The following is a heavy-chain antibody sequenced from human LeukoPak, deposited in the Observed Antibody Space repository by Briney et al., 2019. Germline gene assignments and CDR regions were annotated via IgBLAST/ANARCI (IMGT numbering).Heavy chain of an antibody. CDR1: GGSFSGYY. Sequence: PSETLSLTCAVYGGSFSGYYWSWIRQPPGKGLEWIGEINHSGSTNYNPSLKSRVTISLDRSKNQFSLKLSSVTSADTAVYYCVRAFDIWGQGTMVTVSS. CDR3: VRAFDI. V-gene: IGHV4-34*01. J-gene: IGHJ3*02. CDR2: INHSGST. D-gene: IGHD3-3*01.